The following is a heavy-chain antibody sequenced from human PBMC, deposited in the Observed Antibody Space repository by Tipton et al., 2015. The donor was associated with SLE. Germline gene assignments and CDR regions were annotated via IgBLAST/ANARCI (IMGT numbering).Heavy chain of an antibody. CDR3: ARESFTNDFYYYMDV. CDR2: ISNSGST. Sequence: TLSLTCTVSGTSISRFYWNWIRQSPGKGLEWIGYISNSGSTNYNPSLESRVTISVDTSKNQFSLQLTSVTAADTAIYYCARESFTNDFYYYMDVWGKGTTVTVSS. V-gene: IGHV4-59*01. D-gene: IGHD2-8*01. CDR1: GTSISRFY. J-gene: IGHJ6*03.